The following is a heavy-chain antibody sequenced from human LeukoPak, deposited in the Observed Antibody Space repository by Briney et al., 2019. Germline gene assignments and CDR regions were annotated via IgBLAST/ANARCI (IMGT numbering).Heavy chain of an antibody. V-gene: IGHV3-11*04. CDR2: ISSSGSTI. D-gene: IGHD4-23*01. CDR3: AREFYYGGNWYYFDY. Sequence: GGSLRLSCAASGFTFSDYYMSWIRQAPGKGLEWVSYISSSGSTIYYADSVKGRFTISRDNAKNSLYLQMNSLRAEDTAVYYCAREFYYGGNWYYFDYWGQGTLVTVSS. J-gene: IGHJ4*02. CDR1: GFTFSDYY.